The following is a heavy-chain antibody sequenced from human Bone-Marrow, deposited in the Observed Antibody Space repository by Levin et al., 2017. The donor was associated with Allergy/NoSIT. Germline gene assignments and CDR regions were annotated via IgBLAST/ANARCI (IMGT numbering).Heavy chain of an antibody. D-gene: IGHD5-18*01. V-gene: IGHV3-30-3*01. J-gene: IGHJ6*02. CDR2: ISYDGSNK. CDR1: GFPFRSYA. CDR3: ARDGDTAMGTYDYYGMDV. Sequence: WGSLRLSCSSSGFPFRSYAMHWVRQAPGKGLEWVAVISYDGSNKYYADSVKGRFTISRDNSKNTLYLQMNSLRAEDTAVYYCARDGDTAMGTYDYYGMDVWGQGTTVTVSS.